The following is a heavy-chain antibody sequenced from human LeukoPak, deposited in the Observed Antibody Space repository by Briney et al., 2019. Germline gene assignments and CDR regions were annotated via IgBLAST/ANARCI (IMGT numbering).Heavy chain of an antibody. CDR1: GFTIGPYA. Sequence: GGALRLSCEASGFTIGPYAMYWVRQGPGRGLEWGAVIKADGSGTFYADSVRGRFTTSRDNSINSLYLQMNSLTSEDTALYYCATWAFYHNLDVWGHGTTVIVSS. D-gene: IGHD2/OR15-2a*01. V-gene: IGHV3-43*02. J-gene: IGHJ6*02. CDR2: IKADGSGT. CDR3: ATWAFYHNLDV.